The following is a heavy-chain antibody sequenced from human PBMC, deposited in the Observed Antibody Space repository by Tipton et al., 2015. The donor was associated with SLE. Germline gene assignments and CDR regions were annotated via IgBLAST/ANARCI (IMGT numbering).Heavy chain of an antibody. Sequence: TLSLTCSVSGGSISSGGYYWSWIRQYPGKGLEWIGYIYYRGTTHYNPSLESRASISVDTSRNQFSLNLTSVTAADTAVFYCARGEGYKGFYFIGVWGRGTKVTVPS. CDR2: IYYRGTT. J-gene: IGHJ6*04. CDR1: GGSISSGGYY. V-gene: IGHV4-31*03. CDR3: ARGEGYKGFYFIGV. D-gene: IGHD5-24*01.